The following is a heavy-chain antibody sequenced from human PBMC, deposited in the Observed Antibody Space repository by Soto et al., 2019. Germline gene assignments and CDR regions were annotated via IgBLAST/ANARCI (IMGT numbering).Heavy chain of an antibody. Sequence: ASVKVSCKASGYTFTNYGISWGRQAPGQGLEGMGWISAYNGNTNYAQNLQGRVTMTTYTSTSTVYMELRSLRSDDTAVYYCPGVDVLRFLEWLIWGQGTLVTVSS. CDR2: ISAYNGNT. D-gene: IGHD3-3*01. CDR3: PGVDVLRFLEWLI. CDR1: GYTFTNYG. J-gene: IGHJ4*02. V-gene: IGHV1-18*04.